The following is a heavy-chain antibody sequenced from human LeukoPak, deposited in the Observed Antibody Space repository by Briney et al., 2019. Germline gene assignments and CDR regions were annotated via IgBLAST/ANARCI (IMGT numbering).Heavy chain of an antibody. V-gene: IGHV4-30-2*01. CDR2: IYHSGST. D-gene: IGHD5-12*01. Sequence: SQTLSLTCAVSGGSNSSGGYSWSWIRQPPGKGLEWIGYIYHSGSTYYNPSLKSRVTISVDRSKNQFSLKLSSVTAADTAVYYCARADSGYDLDYFDYWGQGTLVTVSS. CDR1: GGSNSSGGYS. CDR3: ARADSGYDLDYFDY. J-gene: IGHJ4*02.